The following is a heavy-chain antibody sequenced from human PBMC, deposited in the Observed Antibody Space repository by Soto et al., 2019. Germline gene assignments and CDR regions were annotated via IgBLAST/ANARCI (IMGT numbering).Heavy chain of an antibody. Sequence: ASVKVSCKASGYTFTSYYMHWVRQAPGQGLEWMGIINPSGGSTSYAQKFQGRVTMTRDTSTSTVYMELSSLRSEDTAVYYCARGPYSGYDSFFYFDYWGQGTLVTVSS. CDR1: GYTFTSYY. D-gene: IGHD5-12*01. V-gene: IGHV1-46*03. CDR2: INPSGGST. CDR3: ARGPYSGYDSFFYFDY. J-gene: IGHJ4*02.